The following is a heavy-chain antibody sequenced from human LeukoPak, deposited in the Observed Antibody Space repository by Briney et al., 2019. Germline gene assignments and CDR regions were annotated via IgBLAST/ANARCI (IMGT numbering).Heavy chain of an antibody. Sequence: ASVKVSCKVSGYTLTELPMHWVRQAPGKGLEWMGGFDPEDGETIYAQKVQGRVTMTEDTSTDTAYMELSSLRSEDTAVYYCATDLTGDHWYFDLWGRGTLVTVSS. V-gene: IGHV1-24*01. D-gene: IGHD7-27*01. CDR2: FDPEDGET. J-gene: IGHJ2*01. CDR1: GYTLTELP. CDR3: ATDLTGDHWYFDL.